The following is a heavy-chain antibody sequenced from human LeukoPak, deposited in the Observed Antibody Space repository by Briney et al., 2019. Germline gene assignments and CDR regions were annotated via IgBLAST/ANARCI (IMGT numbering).Heavy chain of an antibody. CDR3: ARVVSSSFPYYYYYYMDV. Sequence: SETLSLTCTVSGDSISSSSYYWGWIRQPPGKGLEWIGTIYYSGSTYYNPSLKSRVTISVDTSKNQFSLKLSSVTAADTAVYYCARVVSSSFPYYYYYYMDVWGKGTTVTVSS. V-gene: IGHV4-39*07. CDR2: IYYSGST. CDR1: GDSISSSSYY. J-gene: IGHJ6*03. D-gene: IGHD6-6*01.